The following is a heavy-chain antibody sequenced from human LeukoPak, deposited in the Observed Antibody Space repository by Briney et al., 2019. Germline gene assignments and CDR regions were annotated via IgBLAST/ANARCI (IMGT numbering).Heavy chain of an antibody. J-gene: IGHJ4*02. Sequence: GASLRLSCAASGFTFSNAWMSWVRQAPGKGLEWVGRIKSKTDGGTTDYAAPVKGRFTISRDDSKNTLYLQMNSLKTEDTAVYYCTSSFNDYGDYDSVGYWGQGTLVTVSS. CDR3: TSSFNDYGDYDSVGY. CDR1: GFTFSNAW. V-gene: IGHV3-15*01. D-gene: IGHD4-17*01. CDR2: IKSKTDGGTT.